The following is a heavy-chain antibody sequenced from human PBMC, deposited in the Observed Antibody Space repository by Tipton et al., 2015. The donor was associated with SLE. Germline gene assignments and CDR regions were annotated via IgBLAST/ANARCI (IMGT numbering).Heavy chain of an antibody. V-gene: IGHV4-34*12. CDR1: DGSISGFA. CDR3: AKKKLWNAYSV. J-gene: IGHJ4*02. Sequence: LTCDVYDGSISGFAWSWIRQPPGQGLEWIGEMLYSGATNYKSYLESRVTISVDTSKRHLTLRLRSVTAADTAIYYCAKKKLWNAYSVWGQGTLVTVSS. D-gene: IGHD3-3*01. CDR2: MLYSGAT.